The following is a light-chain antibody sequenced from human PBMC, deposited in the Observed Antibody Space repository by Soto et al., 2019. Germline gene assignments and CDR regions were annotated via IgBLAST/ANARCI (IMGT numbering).Light chain of an antibody. CDR2: DAS. V-gene: IGKV3-20*01. J-gene: IGKJ5*01. CDR3: QQYGSLIT. CDR1: QSISSSC. Sequence: EIVLTRSPVTLSLSPGDISTVSCRASQSISSSCLAWYQQKPGQAPRLLIYDASSRDTGIPNRFSGSGSGTDFTLTISRPEPEDFAAYYCQQYGSLITFGQGTRLEN.